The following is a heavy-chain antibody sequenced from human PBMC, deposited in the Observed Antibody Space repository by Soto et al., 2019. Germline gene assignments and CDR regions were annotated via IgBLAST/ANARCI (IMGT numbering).Heavy chain of an antibody. D-gene: IGHD3-3*01. J-gene: IGHJ5*02. CDR2: IYYSGST. Sequence: SETLSLTCTVSGGSVSSGSYYWSWIRQPPGKGLEWIGYIYYSGSTNYNPSLKSRVTISVDTSKNQFSLKLSSVTAADTAVYYCAREKGDFWSGYYDVWCFDPWGQGTRVTVSS. CDR1: GGSVSSGSYY. V-gene: IGHV4-61*01. CDR3: AREKGDFWSGYYDVWCFDP.